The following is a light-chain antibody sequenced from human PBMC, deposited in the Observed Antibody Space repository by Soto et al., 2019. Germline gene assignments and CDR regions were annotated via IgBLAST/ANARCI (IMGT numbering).Light chain of an antibody. CDR2: KAS. J-gene: IGKJ2*01. CDR1: QSISSW. Sequence: DIQMTQSPSTLSASVGDRVTITCRASQSISSWLAWYQQKPGKAPKLLIYKASSLESGVPSRFSGSGSGTEFTLTLSSLQPDDFATYYCQQYNSSPYTFGQGTKLEIK. CDR3: QQYNSSPYT. V-gene: IGKV1-5*03.